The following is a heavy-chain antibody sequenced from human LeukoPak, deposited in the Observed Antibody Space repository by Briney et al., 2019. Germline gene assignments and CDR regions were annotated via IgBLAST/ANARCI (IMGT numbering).Heavy chain of an antibody. Sequence: GGSLRLSCAASGFTFSNAWMSWVRQAPGKGLEWVGRIKSKTDGGTTDYAAPVKGRFTISRDDSKNTLYLQMNSLKTEDTAVYYCTTARGGYYDSSGYPVRFDYWGQGTLVTVSS. V-gene: IGHV3-15*01. J-gene: IGHJ4*02. CDR2: IKSKTDGGTT. CDR1: GFTFSNAW. D-gene: IGHD3-22*01. CDR3: TTARGGYYDSSGYPVRFDY.